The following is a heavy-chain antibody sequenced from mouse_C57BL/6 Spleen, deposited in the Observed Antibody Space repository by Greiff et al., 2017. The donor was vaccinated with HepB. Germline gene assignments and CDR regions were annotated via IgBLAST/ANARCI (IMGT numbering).Heavy chain of an antibody. Sequence: EVKLMESGGGLVKPGGSLKLSCAASGFTFSDYGMHWVRQAPEKGLEWVAYISSGSSTIYYADTVKGRLPISRDNAKTTLFLQMTRLRSEDTAMYYCARPGWSPLDYWGQGPTLTVSS. J-gene: IGHJ2*01. CDR1: GFTFSDYG. CDR3: ARPGWSPLDY. V-gene: IGHV5-17*01. D-gene: IGHD1-1*02. CDR2: ISSGSSTI.